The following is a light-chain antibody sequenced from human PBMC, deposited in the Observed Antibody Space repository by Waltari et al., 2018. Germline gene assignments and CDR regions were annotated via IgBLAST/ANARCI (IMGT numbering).Light chain of an antibody. V-gene: IGLV2-14*01. Sequence: QSALTQPASVSGSPGQSITISCTGTSSDVRGYNSVSWYQQHPGKAPKLMIYEVSNRPSGVSNRFSGSKSGNTASLTISGLQAEDEADYYCSSYTSSSTLVFGTGTKVTVL. CDR2: EVS. CDR1: SSDVRGYNS. CDR3: SSYTSSSTLV. J-gene: IGLJ1*01.